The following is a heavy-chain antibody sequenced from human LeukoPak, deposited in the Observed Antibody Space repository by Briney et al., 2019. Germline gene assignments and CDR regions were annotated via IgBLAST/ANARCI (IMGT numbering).Heavy chain of an antibody. J-gene: IGHJ4*02. D-gene: IGHD4-17*01. CDR3: ARHVGRAGDEPYFDY. CDR1: GGSISSRRYY. V-gene: IGHV4-39*01. Sequence: SETLSLTCTVSGGSISSRRYYWGWIRQPPGQGLEWIGSIYNSGIMYYDPSLKSRVTISVDTSKSQFSLNLISVTAADTAVYYCARHVGRAGDEPYFDYWGQGALVTVSS. CDR2: IYNSGIM.